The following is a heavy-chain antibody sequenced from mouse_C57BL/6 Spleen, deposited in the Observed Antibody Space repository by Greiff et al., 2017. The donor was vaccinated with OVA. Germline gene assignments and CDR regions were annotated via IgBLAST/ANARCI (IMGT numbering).Heavy chain of an antibody. D-gene: IGHD2-4*01. CDR2: ITHSGET. J-gene: IGHJ3*01. V-gene: IGHV12-3*01. CDR1: GFPITSGYY. Sequence: VKLVESGPGLVQPSQSLFLTCSITGFPITSGYYWIWLRQSPGKPLEWMGYITHSGETFYNPSLPSPISITRETAKNQFLLQLKSVTTEDTAMDYCAGAPRDYDWLAYWGQGTLVTVSA. CDR3: AGAPRDYDWLAY.